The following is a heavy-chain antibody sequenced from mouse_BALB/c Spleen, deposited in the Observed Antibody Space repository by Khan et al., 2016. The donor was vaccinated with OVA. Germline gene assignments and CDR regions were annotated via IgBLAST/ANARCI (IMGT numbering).Heavy chain of an antibody. V-gene: IGHV1-77*01. CDR1: GYTFTDYY. J-gene: IGHJ3*01. CDR2: ISPGSGDT. D-gene: IGHD1-2*01. Sequence: QVQLKQSGAELARPGASVKLSCKASGYTFTDYYINWVKQRTGQGLEWIGEISPGSGDTSYNEKFKGKATLTADNSSSTVYMQLSSLTAEASAVYFCARRNYFGDTFAYWGQGTLVTVSA. CDR3: ARRNYFGDTFAY.